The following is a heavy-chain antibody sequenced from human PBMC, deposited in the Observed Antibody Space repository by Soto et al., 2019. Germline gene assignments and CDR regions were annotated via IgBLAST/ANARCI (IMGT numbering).Heavy chain of an antibody. CDR1: GYTFTSYG. D-gene: IGHD6-25*01. CDR2: ISAYNGNT. Sequence: QVQLVQSGAEVKKPGASVKVSCKASGYTFTSYGISWVRQAPGQGLEWMGWISAYNGNTNYAQKLQGRVTMTTDTSTSTAYMEMRSLRSDDTAVYYCARTYSSDEGIINDDAFDIWGQGTMVTVSS. V-gene: IGHV1-18*01. J-gene: IGHJ3*02. CDR3: ARTYSSDEGIINDDAFDI.